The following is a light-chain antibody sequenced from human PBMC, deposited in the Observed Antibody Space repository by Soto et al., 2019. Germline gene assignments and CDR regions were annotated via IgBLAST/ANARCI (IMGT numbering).Light chain of an antibody. CDR3: CSYAGSYTVV. J-gene: IGLJ2*01. CDR1: SSDVGGYNY. V-gene: IGLV2-11*01. CDR2: DVS. Sequence: QSALTQPRSVSGSPGQSVTISCTGTSSDVGGYNYVSWYQQHPGKAPKLMIYDVSKRPSGVPDRLSGSKSGNTASLTISGLQAEDEADYYCCSYAGSYTVVFXGGTQMTVL.